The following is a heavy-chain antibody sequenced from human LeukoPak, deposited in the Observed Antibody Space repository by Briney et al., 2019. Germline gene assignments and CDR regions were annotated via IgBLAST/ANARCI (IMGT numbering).Heavy chain of an antibody. CDR3: ASTIFGVVIIREDVDY. D-gene: IGHD3-3*01. J-gene: IGHJ4*02. V-gene: IGHV4-39*01. Sequence: SETLSLTCTVSGGSISSSSYYWGWIRQPPGKGLEWIGIIYSSRSTSYNPSLKSRVTISVDTSKTQFSLKLSSVTAADTAVYYCASTIFGVVIIREDVDYWGRGTLVTVSS. CDR1: GGSISSSSYY. CDR2: IYSSRST.